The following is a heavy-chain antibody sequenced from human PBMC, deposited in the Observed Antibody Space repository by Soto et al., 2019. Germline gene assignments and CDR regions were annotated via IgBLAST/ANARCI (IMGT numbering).Heavy chain of an antibody. D-gene: IGHD5-18*01. J-gene: IGHJ4*02. CDR2: IYYSGTT. CDR3: ARGGYSYGAQYYFDY. Sequence: SETLSLTCTVSGGSISSYYWTWIRQPPGKGLEWIGYIYYSGTTTYNPSLKSRVTISVHPSKNQFSLKLSSVTAADTAVYYCARGGYSYGAQYYFDYWGQGTLVTVSS. V-gene: IGHV4-59*01. CDR1: GGSISSYY.